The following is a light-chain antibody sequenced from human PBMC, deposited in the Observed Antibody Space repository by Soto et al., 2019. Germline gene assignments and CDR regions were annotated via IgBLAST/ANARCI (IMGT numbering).Light chain of an antibody. CDR2: AAS. J-gene: IGKJ1*01. CDR3: QPTDTFPRT. CDR1: QSISSY. Sequence: DIQMTQSPSSLSASVGDRVTITCRASQSISSYLNWYQHKPGKAPKLLIHAASSLQTGVPSRFSGSRSGTDFDRTISSLQREDFATYYCQPTDTFPRTFGQGTKVEMK. V-gene: IGKV1-39*01.